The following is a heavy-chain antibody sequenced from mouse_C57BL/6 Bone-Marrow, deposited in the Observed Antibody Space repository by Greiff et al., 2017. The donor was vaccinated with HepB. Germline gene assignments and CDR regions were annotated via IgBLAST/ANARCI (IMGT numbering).Heavy chain of an antibody. CDR1: GYTFTSYT. Sequence: VQLQQSGAELARPGASVKMSCKASGYTFTSYTMHWVKQRPGQGLEWIGYINPSSGYTKYNQKFKEKATLTADKSSITAYMQLSSLTSEDSEVYYCARQSTTNYAMDYWGQGTSVTVSS. D-gene: IGHD1-1*01. CDR2: INPSSGYT. CDR3: ARQSTTNYAMDY. V-gene: IGHV1-4*01. J-gene: IGHJ4*01.